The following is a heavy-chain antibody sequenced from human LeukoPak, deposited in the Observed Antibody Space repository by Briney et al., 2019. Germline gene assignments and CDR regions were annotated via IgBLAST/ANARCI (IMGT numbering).Heavy chain of an antibody. J-gene: IGHJ4*02. CDR3: ARGRTYATRFDY. Sequence: PSETLSLTCSVSGGSISSSSHYWGWIRQPPGKGLEWIGSIYYSGSTYYNPSLKSRVTISVDTSKNQFSLRVNSVTAADTAVYYCARGRTYATRFDYWGRGTLVTVSS. V-gene: IGHV4-39*07. CDR1: GGSISSSSHY. CDR2: IYYSGST. D-gene: IGHD2-2*01.